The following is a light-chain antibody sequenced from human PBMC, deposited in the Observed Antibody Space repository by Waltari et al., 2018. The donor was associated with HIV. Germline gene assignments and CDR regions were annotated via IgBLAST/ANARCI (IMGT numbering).Light chain of an antibody. J-gene: IGLJ1*01. CDR1: SNDIGSYSL. CDR3: CSYAGSSSFYV. CDR2: EVT. Sequence: SALTQPASVSGSPGQSITISCTGTSNDIGSYSLVSWYQQHPGEAPKLMIYEVTKRPSGVSNRLSVHKSGNMASLTISGLRAEDEADYYCCSYAGSSSFYVFGSGTKVTVL. V-gene: IGLV2-23*02.